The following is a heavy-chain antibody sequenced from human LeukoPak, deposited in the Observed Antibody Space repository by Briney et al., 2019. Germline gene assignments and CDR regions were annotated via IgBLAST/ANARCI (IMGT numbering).Heavy chain of an antibody. D-gene: IGHD1-26*01. V-gene: IGHV3-30*04. Sequence: GGSLRLSCAASGFTFSSYAMHWVRQAPGKGLEWVAVISYDGSNKYYAGSVKGRFTISRDNSKNTLYLQMNSLRAEDTAVYYCARDVGVNYFDYWGQGTLVTVSS. CDR3: ARDVGVNYFDY. J-gene: IGHJ4*02. CDR1: GFTFSSYA. CDR2: ISYDGSNK.